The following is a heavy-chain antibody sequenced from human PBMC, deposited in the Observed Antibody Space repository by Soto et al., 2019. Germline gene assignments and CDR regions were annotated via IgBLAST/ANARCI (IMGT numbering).Heavy chain of an antibody. Sequence: GGSLRLSCAASGFTFSSYSMNWVRQASGKGLEWVSSISSSSSYIYYADSVKGRFTISRDNAKNSLYLQMNSLRAEDTAVYYCASAVAGILGAFDIWGQGTMVTVSS. J-gene: IGHJ3*02. CDR1: GFTFSSYS. CDR3: ASAVAGILGAFDI. D-gene: IGHD6-19*01. CDR2: ISSSSSYI. V-gene: IGHV3-21*01.